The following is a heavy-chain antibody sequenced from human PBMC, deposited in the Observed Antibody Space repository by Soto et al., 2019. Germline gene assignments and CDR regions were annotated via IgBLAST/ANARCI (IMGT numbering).Heavy chain of an antibody. D-gene: IGHD5-12*01. CDR2: ISSSSSYI. CDR1: GFTFSSYS. CDR3: ARDDKGATGKYFDY. V-gene: IGHV3-21*01. J-gene: IGHJ4*02. Sequence: EVQLVESGGGLVKPGGSLRLSCAASGFTFSSYSMNWVRQAPGKGLEWVSSISSSSSYIYYADSVKGRFTISRDNAKNSLYLQMNSLRAEDTAVYYCARDDKGATGKYFDYWGQGTLVTVSS.